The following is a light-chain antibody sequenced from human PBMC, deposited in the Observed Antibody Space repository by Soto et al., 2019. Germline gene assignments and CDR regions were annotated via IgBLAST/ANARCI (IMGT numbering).Light chain of an antibody. Sequence: DVHVTQSTASLSSVVGDRVTITCRASRGIGDRLAWFQQKPGKAPQFLIQAASNLQSGVPSRFSGSGSGTEFTLTISSLQPDDYATYYCQQYSSYSRPFGQGTKV. J-gene: IGKJ1*01. CDR2: AAS. CDR3: QQYSSYSRP. CDR1: RGIGDR. V-gene: IGKV1D-16*01.